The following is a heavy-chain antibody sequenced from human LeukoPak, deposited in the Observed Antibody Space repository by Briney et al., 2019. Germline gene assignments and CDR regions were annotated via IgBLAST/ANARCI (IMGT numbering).Heavy chain of an antibody. V-gene: IGHV1-18*01. CDR3: ARDSLPTYSSSWYMPDQH. CDR1: GYTFTSYG. D-gene: IGHD6-13*01. J-gene: IGHJ1*01. Sequence: ASVKVSFKASGYTFTSYGISWVRQAPGQGLEWMGWISAYNGNTNYAQKLQGRVTMTTDTSTSTAYMELRSLRSDDTAVYYCARDSLPTYSSSWYMPDQHWGQGTLVTVSS. CDR2: ISAYNGNT.